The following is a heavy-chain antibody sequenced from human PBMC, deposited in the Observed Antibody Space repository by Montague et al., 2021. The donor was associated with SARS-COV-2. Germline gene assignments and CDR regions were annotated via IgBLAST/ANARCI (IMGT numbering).Heavy chain of an antibody. D-gene: IGHD3-22*01. CDR2: IYYSGST. J-gene: IGHJ4*02. CDR1: GGSISSYS. V-gene: IGHV4-59*01. CDR3: ARIWYSSGYQGIYYFDY. Sequence: SETLSLTCTVSGGSISSYSWSWIRQPPGKGLEWIGYIYYSGSTNYNPSLKSRVTISVDTSKNKFSLKLSSVTAAATAVYYCARIWYSSGYQGIYYFDYWGQGTLVTVSS.